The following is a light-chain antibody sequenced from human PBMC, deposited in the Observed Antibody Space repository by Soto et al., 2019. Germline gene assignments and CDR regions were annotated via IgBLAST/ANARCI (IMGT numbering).Light chain of an antibody. CDR2: DAS. Sequence: DIQMTQSPSSLSASVGDRVTITCQARQDISNYLNWYQQKPGKAPKLLIYDASNLETGVPSRVSGSGSGTDFTFPISSLQPEDIATYYCQQYDNLPLTCGGGTKVDIK. J-gene: IGKJ4*01. V-gene: IGKV1-33*01. CDR1: QDISNY. CDR3: QQYDNLPLT.